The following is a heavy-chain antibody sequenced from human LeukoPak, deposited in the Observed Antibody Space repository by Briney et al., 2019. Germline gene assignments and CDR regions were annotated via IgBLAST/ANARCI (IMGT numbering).Heavy chain of an antibody. J-gene: IGHJ4*02. CDR1: GFTFSSYA. CDR3: AKSRGPRVTIYGVDVFPPFDS. D-gene: IGHD3-3*01. V-gene: IGHV3-23*01. CDR2: ISGSGGST. Sequence: GGSLRLSCAASGFTFSSYAMSWVRQAPGKGLEWVSAISGSGGSTYYADSVKGRFTISRDNSKNTLYLQMNSLIAEDTAVYYCAKSRGPRVTIYGVDVFPPFDSWGQGTLVTVSS.